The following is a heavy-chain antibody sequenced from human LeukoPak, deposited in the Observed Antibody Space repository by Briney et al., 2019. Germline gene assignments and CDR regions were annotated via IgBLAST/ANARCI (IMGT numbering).Heavy chain of an antibody. V-gene: IGHV4-4*07. CDR2: IDSSGTT. J-gene: IGHJ6*03. CDR1: GGSFTTYY. D-gene: IGHD1-14*01. CDR3: ARFPGGAEYRHYCYMDV. Sequence: SETLSLTCTVSGGSFTTYYWSWIRQPAGRGLEWIGHIDSSGTTNYNPSLKSRVTVSVDTSKNQFSLKLSSVTAADTAVYYCARFPGGAEYRHYCYMDVWGKGTTVTVSS.